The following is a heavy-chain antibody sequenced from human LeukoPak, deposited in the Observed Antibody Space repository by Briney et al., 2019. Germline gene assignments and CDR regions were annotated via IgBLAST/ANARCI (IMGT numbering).Heavy chain of an antibody. CDR2: IYYSGST. J-gene: IGHJ4*02. CDR1: GGSISSYY. D-gene: IGHD1-26*01. CDR3: ARAAGIVGATGGDY. V-gene: IGHV4-59*01. Sequence: SETLSLTCTVSGGSISSYYWSWIRQPPGKGLEWIGYIYYSGSTNYNPSLKSRVTISVDTSKNQFSLKLSSVTAADTAVYYCARAAGIVGATGGDYCGPRTLCTASS.